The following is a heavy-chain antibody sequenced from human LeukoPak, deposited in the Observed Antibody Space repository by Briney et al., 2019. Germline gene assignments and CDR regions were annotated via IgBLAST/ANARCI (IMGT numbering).Heavy chain of an antibody. D-gene: IGHD5-12*01. Sequence: GESLKISCKGSGYSFTSYWIGWVRQMPGKGLEWMGIIYPGDSDTRYSPSFQGQVTISADKSISTAYLQWSSLKASDTAMYYCARRSYSGYEGDYFDYWSQGTLVTVSS. V-gene: IGHV5-51*01. J-gene: IGHJ4*02. CDR2: IYPGDSDT. CDR1: GYSFTSYW. CDR3: ARRSYSGYEGDYFDY.